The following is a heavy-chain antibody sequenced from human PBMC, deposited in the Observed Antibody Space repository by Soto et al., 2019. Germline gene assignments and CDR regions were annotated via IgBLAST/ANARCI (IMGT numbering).Heavy chain of an antibody. Sequence: EVQLLESGGGLVQPGGSLRLSCAASGFTFRSYAMTWVRQAPGKGLECVSGISGSGGNAYYADSVKGRFTISRDNSENRLYLQMNSLRAEDSAAYYCARWQVDSYNYYYYMDVWGKGPTVTVSS. CDR2: ISGSGGNA. D-gene: IGHD3-22*01. V-gene: IGHV3-23*01. CDR1: GFTFRSYA. J-gene: IGHJ6*03. CDR3: ARWQVDSYNYYYYMDV.